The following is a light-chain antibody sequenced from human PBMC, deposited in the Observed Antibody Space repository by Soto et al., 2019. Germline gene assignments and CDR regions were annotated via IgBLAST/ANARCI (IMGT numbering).Light chain of an antibody. V-gene: IGKV3-11*01. J-gene: IGKJ4*01. CDR1: QSVGST. CDR2: DTS. Sequence: ELVLTQSPATLSLSPGGTATLSCRASQSVGSTLAWYQQLPGQAPRLLIYDTSNRATGIPARFSGSGSGTDFTLTISSLEPEDFAVYYCQQRSDWPLTFGGGTKVDIK. CDR3: QQRSDWPLT.